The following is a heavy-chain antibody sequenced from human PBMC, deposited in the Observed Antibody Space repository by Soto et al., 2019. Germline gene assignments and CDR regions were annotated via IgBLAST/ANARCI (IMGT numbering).Heavy chain of an antibody. CDR3: TTGTYYDFWSGYYEYFQH. CDR2: IKSKTDGGTT. D-gene: IGHD3-3*01. J-gene: IGHJ1*01. CDR1: GFTFSNAW. Sequence: GGSLRLSCAASGFTFSNAWMSWVRQAPGKGLEWVGRIKSKTDGGTTDYAAPVKGRFTISRDDSKNTLYLQMNSLKTEDTAVYYCTTGTYYDFWSGYYEYFQHWGQGTLVTVSS. V-gene: IGHV3-15*01.